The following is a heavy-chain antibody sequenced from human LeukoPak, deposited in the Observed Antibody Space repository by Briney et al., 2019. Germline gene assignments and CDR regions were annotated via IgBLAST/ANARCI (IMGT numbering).Heavy chain of an antibody. D-gene: IGHD1-26*01. J-gene: IGHJ4*02. CDR1: GYSISSGYY. Sequence: PSETLSLTCAVSGYSISSGYYWGWIRQPPGKGLEWIGRIHHSGSTYYNPSPNSRHAISVDTSKNHYSLKLSSVTAADRAVYYCARVDGRGSYKTSHYYFFYWGRETLVIV. CDR3: ARVDGRGSYKTSHYYFFY. V-gene: IGHV4-38-2*01. CDR2: IHHSGST.